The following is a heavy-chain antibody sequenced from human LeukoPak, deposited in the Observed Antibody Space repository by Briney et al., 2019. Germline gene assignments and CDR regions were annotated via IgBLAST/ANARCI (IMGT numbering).Heavy chain of an antibody. Sequence: PGGSLRLSCAASGLTFSDFWMHWVRQPPGKGLVWVALVKGDGRTTIYAESVKGRFTISRDNAKNTLYLQMNGLRAEDTAVYYCAKLGGQEVHNYYVAVCGKGTTVAVSS. CDR2: VKGDGRTT. CDR3: AKLGGQEVHNYYVAV. CDR1: GLTFSDFW. V-gene: IGHV3-74*01. D-gene: IGHD3-16*01. J-gene: IGHJ6*03.